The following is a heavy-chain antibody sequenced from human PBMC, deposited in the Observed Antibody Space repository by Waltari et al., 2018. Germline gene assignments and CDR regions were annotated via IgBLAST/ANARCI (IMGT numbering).Heavy chain of an antibody. V-gene: IGHV3-53*02. Sequence: EVQLVETGGGLIQPGGSLRLSCAASGFTVSSNYMSWVRQAPGKGLEWVSVIYSGGSTYYADSVKGRFTISRDNSKNTLYLQMNSLRAEDTAVYYCARVFHGWELQHDAFDIWGQGTMVTVSS. CDR1: GFTVSSNY. D-gene: IGHD1-26*01. J-gene: IGHJ3*02. CDR3: ARVFHGWELQHDAFDI. CDR2: IYSGGST.